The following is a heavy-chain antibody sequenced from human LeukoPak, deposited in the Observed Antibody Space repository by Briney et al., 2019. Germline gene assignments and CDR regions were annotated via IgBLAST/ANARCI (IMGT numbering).Heavy chain of an antibody. V-gene: IGHV4-59*08. CDR3: ARHSGYYDSSVYPRKNSRGKLYFDY. CDR2: IYYSEST. Sequence: PSETLSLTCTVSGGSISSYYWSWIRQPPGKGLEWIGYIYYSESTNYNPSLKSRVTISVDTSKNQFSLKLSSVTAADTAVYYCARHSGYYDSSVYPRKNSRGKLYFDYWGQGTLVTVSS. J-gene: IGHJ4*02. D-gene: IGHD3-22*01. CDR1: GGSISSYY.